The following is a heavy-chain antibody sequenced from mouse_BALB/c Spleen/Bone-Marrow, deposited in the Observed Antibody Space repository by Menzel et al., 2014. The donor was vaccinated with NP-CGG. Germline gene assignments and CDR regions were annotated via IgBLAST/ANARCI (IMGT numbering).Heavy chain of an antibody. D-gene: IGHD2-14*01. V-gene: IGHV14-3*02. CDR2: IDTANGNT. CDR3: ATYYRYDRRFAY. J-gene: IGHJ3*01. CDR1: GFNIKDTY. Sequence: SGAELVKPGASVKLSCTASGFNIKDTYMHWVKQRPEQGLEWIGRIDTANGNTKYDPKFQGKATITADTSSNTAYLQLSSLTSEDTAVYYCATYYRYDRRFAYWGQGTLVTVPA.